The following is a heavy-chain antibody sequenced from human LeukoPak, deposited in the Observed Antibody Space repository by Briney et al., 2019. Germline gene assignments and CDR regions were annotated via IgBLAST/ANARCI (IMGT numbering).Heavy chain of an antibody. CDR1: GFTFSSYA. V-gene: IGHV3-30*18. J-gene: IGHJ4*02. CDR3: AKDRATVTTFDDDY. Sequence: GGSLRLSCAASGFTFSSYAMSWVRQAPGKGLEWVAVISYDGSNKYYADSVKGRFTISRDNSKNTLYLQMNSLRAEDTAVYYCAKDRATVTTFDDDYWGQGTLVTVSS. CDR2: ISYDGSNK. D-gene: IGHD4-17*01.